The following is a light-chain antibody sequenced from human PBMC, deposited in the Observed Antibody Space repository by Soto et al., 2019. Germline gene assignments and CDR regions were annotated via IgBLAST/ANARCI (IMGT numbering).Light chain of an antibody. CDR1: QTVGSY. Sequence: ETVLTQSPVTLSLSPGDRATLSCRASQTVGSYLTWYQQKPGQAPRLLIYDASNRATGVPTRFSGGGSGTDFTLTISSLEPEDFAIYFCQQRASWPITFGQGTRLDI. V-gene: IGKV3-11*01. J-gene: IGKJ5*01. CDR3: QQRASWPIT. CDR2: DAS.